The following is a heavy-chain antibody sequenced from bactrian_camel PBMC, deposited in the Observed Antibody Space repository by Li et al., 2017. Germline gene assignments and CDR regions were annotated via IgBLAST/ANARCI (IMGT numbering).Heavy chain of an antibody. J-gene: IGHJ4*01. Sequence: HVQLVESGGGSVQSGGSLRLSCLASAFSIGTYCMGWVRQAPGKGREGVAASYPGAGVLDYSDSVKGRFTISRDKAKNTVYLQMSSLKVEDTAKYYCAYGRRGAYWDRPERYDYWGQGTQVTVS. CDR1: AFSIGTYC. D-gene: IGHD1*01. V-gene: IGHV3S1*01. CDR3: AYGRRGAYWDRPERYDY. CDR2: SYPGAGVL.